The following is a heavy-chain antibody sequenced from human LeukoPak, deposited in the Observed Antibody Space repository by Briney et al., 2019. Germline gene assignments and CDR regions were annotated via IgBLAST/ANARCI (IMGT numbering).Heavy chain of an antibody. J-gene: IGHJ5*02. D-gene: IGHD3-22*01. CDR3: AKDATGQSGYYNNWLDP. V-gene: IGHV3-23*01. CDR1: GFTFSIYA. Sequence: GGSLRLSCAASGFTFSIYAMSWVRQAPGKGLEWVSAISGSGGSTYYADSVKGRFTISRDNSKNTLYLQMNSLRAEDTAVYYCAKDATGQSGYYNNWLDPWGQGTLVTVSS. CDR2: ISGSGGST.